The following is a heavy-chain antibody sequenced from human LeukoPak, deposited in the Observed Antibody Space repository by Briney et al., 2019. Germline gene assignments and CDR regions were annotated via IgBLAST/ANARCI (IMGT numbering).Heavy chain of an antibody. CDR1: GGSISSYY. J-gene: IGHJ6*03. V-gene: IGHV4-59*01. Sequence: SETLSLTCTVSGGSISSYYWSWIRQPPGKGLEWIGYIYYSGSINYNPSLKSRVTISVDTSKNQFSLKLSTVTAADTAVYYCARRWAYALGYYYYMDVWGKGTTVTVSS. D-gene: IGHD2-2*01. CDR3: ARRWAYALGYYYYMDV. CDR2: IYYSGSI.